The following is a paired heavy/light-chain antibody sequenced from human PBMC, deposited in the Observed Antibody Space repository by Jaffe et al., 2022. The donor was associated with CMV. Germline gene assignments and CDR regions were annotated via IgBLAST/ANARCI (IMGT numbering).Heavy chain of an antibody. CDR1: GFTFSSYW. J-gene: IGHJ4*02. V-gene: IGHV3-74*01. CDR2: INSDGSST. Sequence: EVQLVESGGGLVQPGGSLRLSCAASGFTFSSYWMHWVRQAPGKGLVWVSRINSDGSSTSYADSVKGRFTISRDNAKNTLYLQMNSLRAEDTAVYYCAREVFDSHTGDAMGLGYYDFWSGPDYWGQGTLVTVSS. D-gene: IGHD3-3*01. CDR3: AREVFDSHTGDAMGLGYYDFWSGPDY.
Light chain of an antibody. V-gene: IGLV3-25*03. Sequence: SYELTQPPSVSVSPGQTARITCSGDALPKQYAYWYQQKPGQAPVLVIYKDSERPSGIPERFSGSSSGTTVTLTISGVQAEDEADYYCQSADSSGTYGVFGGGTKLTVL. CDR2: KDS. J-gene: IGLJ3*02. CDR1: ALPKQY. CDR3: QSADSSGTYGV.